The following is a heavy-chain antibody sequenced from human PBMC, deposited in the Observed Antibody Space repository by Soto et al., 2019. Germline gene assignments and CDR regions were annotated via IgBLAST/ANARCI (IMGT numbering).Heavy chain of an antibody. CDR2: INHSGST. J-gene: IGHJ6*03. CDR3: ARSLGYCSGGSCYSHYYYYYMDV. D-gene: IGHD2-15*01. CDR1: GGSFSGYY. V-gene: IGHV4-34*01. Sequence: PSETLSLTCAVYGGSFSGYYWSWIRQPPGKGLEWIGEINHSGSTNYNPSLKSRVTISVDTSKNQFSLKLSSVTAADTAVYYCARSLGYCSGGSCYSHYYYYYMDVWGKGTTVTVSS.